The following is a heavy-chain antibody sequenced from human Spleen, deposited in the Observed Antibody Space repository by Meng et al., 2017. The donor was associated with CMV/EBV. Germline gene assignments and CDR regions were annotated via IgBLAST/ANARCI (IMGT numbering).Heavy chain of an antibody. Sequence: GGSLRLSCVASGFTFSTYSMNWVRQAPGKGLEWVSVIYSGGGRTYYADSVKGRFTISRDNSKNTLYLQMNSLRAEDTAVYYCAKVVVSSWFDPWGQGTLVTVSS. CDR2: IYSGGGRT. CDR3: AKVVVSSWFDP. CDR1: GFTFSTYS. D-gene: IGHD3-16*02. J-gene: IGHJ5*02. V-gene: IGHV3-23*03.